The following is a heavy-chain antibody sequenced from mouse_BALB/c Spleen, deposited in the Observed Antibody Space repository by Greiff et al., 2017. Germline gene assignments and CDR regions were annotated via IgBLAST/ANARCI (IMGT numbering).Heavy chain of an antibody. D-gene: IGHD2-10*01. Sequence: VQLQQSGAELAKPGASVKMSCKASGYTFTSYWMHWVKQRPGQGLEWIGYINPSTGYTEYNQKFKDKATLTADKSSSTAYMQLSSLTSEDSAVYYCARPYYEYYFDYWGQGTTLTVSS. V-gene: IGHV1-7*01. CDR1: GYTFTSYW. CDR3: ARPYYEYYFDY. J-gene: IGHJ2*01. CDR2: INPSTGYT.